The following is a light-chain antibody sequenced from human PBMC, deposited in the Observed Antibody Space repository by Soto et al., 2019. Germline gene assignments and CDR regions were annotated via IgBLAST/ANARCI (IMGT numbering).Light chain of an antibody. CDR1: QTVTSN. Sequence: EVVMMQSPATLSVSPGERATLSCRASQTVTSNLAWYQQKPGQAPRLLIYGASTGATGIPARFSGSGSGTEFTLTISSLQSEDFAVYYCQQYNDWPLTFGQGTRWISN. CDR3: QQYNDWPLT. J-gene: IGKJ1*01. V-gene: IGKV3-15*01. CDR2: GAS.